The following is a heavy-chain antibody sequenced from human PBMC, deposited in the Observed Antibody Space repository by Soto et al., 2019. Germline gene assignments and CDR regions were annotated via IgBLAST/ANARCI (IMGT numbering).Heavy chain of an antibody. Sequence: QVQLQESGPGLVKPSETLSLTCTVSGGSINSNSYYWAWIRQPPGKGLEGIGSIYYSGSTYYNPSLKSRATISVDTSKYQFSLRLRSLTAADTAVYYCARMYSTSSGFDYWGQGTLVTVSS. D-gene: IGHD6-6*01. J-gene: IGHJ4*02. CDR1: GGSINSNSYY. CDR2: IYYSGST. CDR3: ARMYSTSSGFDY. V-gene: IGHV4-39*01.